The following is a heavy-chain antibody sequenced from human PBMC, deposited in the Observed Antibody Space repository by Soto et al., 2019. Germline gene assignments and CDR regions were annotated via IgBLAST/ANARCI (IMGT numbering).Heavy chain of an antibody. V-gene: IGHV4-61*01. CDR3: ARKVSGNMLFEY. J-gene: IGHJ4*02. Sequence: PSWTLSITCTASGGSVSSGTYYWRWIRQPPRKGLEWIGHISYSGSTNYNPSLKSRVTISVDTSRNQFSLKLSSVTAADTAVYYCARKVSGNMLFEYWGQGTLVTVSS. D-gene: IGHD2-8*01. CDR1: GGSVSSGTYY. CDR2: ISYSGST.